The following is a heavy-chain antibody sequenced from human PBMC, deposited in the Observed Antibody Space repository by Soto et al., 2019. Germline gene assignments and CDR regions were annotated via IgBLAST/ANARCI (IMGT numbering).Heavy chain of an antibody. Sequence: EVQLVESGGGLIQPGGSLRLSCAASGFTVSSNYMSWVRQAPGKGLEWVSVIYSGGRTYYADSVKGRFTISRDNSKNTLYLQLNSLRAEDTAVYYCACVIAAAEMGVYGMDVWGQGTTVTVSS. CDR2: IYSGGRT. J-gene: IGHJ6*02. D-gene: IGHD6-13*01. V-gene: IGHV3-53*01. CDR1: GFTVSSNY. CDR3: ACVIAAAEMGVYGMDV.